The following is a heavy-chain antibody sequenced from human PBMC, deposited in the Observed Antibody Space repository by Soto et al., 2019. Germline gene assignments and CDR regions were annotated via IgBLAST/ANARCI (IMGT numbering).Heavy chain of an antibody. CDR3: ASFTARGSSRY. CDR1: GFTFSSYS. Sequence: PGGSLRLSCAASGFTFSSYSMNWVRQAPGKGLEWVSYISSSSSTIYYADSVKGRFTISRDNAKNSLYLQMNSLRAEDTAVYYCASFTARGSSRYWGQGTLVTVSS. D-gene: IGHD2-15*01. CDR2: ISSSSSTI. V-gene: IGHV3-48*01. J-gene: IGHJ4*02.